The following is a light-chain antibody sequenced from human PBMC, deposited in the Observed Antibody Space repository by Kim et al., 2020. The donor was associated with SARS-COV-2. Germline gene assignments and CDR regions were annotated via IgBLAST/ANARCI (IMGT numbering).Light chain of an antibody. J-gene: IGLJ1*01. CDR3: AAWDDSLNGLV. V-gene: IGLV1-44*01. Sequence: VPLSCSGDSSNIGAKPVNWYQQLPGTAPKLLIYNNNPRPSGVPDRFSGSKSGTSASLAISGLQSEDEADYYCAAWDDSLNGLVFGTGTKVTVL. CDR2: NNN. CDR1: SSNIGAKP.